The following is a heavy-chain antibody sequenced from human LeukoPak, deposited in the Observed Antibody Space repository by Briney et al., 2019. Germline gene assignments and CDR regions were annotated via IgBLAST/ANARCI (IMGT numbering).Heavy chain of an antibody. CDR2: IIPIFGTA. CDR1: GGTFSSYA. Sequence: SVKVSCKASGGTFSSYAISWVRQAPEQGLEWMGGIIPIFGTANYAQKFQGRVTITADESTSTAYMELSSLRSEDTAVYYCARAVVVVPAVGPLNWFDPWGQGTLVTVSS. V-gene: IGHV1-69*13. CDR3: ARAVVVVPAVGPLNWFDP. D-gene: IGHD2-2*01. J-gene: IGHJ5*02.